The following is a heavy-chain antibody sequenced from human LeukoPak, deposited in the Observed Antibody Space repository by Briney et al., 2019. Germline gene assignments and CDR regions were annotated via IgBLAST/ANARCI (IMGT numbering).Heavy chain of an antibody. J-gene: IGHJ4*02. CDR3: ARVPGTKSPIDY. Sequence: GGSLRLSCAASGFTFSSYSMNWVRQAPGKGLEWVSSISSSSSYIYYADSVKGRFTISRDNAKNSLYLQMNSLRAEDTAVYYCARVPGTKSPIDYWGRGTLVTVSA. CDR1: GFTFSSYS. CDR2: ISSSSSYI. V-gene: IGHV3-21*01.